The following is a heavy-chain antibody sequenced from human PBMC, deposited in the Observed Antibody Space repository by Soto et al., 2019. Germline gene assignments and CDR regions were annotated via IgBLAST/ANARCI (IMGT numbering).Heavy chain of an antibody. D-gene: IGHD2-2*01. CDR1: GYTFTSYG. CDR3: ARDFNMGGPYCSSTSCQLVYFDY. J-gene: IGHJ4*02. V-gene: IGHV1-18*01. CDR2: ISAYNGNT. Sequence: ASVKVSCKASGYTFTSYGISWVRQAPGQGLEWMGWISAYNGNTNYAQKLQGRVTMTTDTSTSTAYMELRSLRSDDTAVYYCARDFNMGGPYCSSTSCQLVYFDYWGQGTLVTVSS.